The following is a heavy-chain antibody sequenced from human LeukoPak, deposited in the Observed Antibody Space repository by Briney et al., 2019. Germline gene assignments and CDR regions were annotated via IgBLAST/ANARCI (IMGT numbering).Heavy chain of an antibody. J-gene: IGHJ4*02. CDR2: ISASGADT. CDR1: GFTLSSYA. D-gene: IGHD3-10*01. V-gene: IGHV3-23*01. Sequence: PGGSLRLSCAASGFTLSSYATSWVRKAPGKGLEWVSAISASGADTYYADSVKGRFTISRDTSKNTVYLQMNSLRDEDTAVYYCAKQLDSGNFYPTGDDYWGQGTLVTVSS. CDR3: AKQLDSGNFYPTGDDY.